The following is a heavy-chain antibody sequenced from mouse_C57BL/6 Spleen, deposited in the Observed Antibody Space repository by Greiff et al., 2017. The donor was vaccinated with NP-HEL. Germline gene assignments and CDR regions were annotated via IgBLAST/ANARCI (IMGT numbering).Heavy chain of an antibody. CDR2: IYPRDGST. J-gene: IGHJ3*01. V-gene: IGHV1-85*01. D-gene: IGHD1-1*01. Sequence: VQLQESGPELVKPGASVKLSCKASGYTFTSYDINWVKQRPGQGLEWIGWIYPRDGSTKYNEKFKGKATLTVDTSSSTAYMELHSLTSEDSAVYFCARRNGSSYGWFAYWGQGTLVTVSA. CDR1: GYTFTSYD. CDR3: ARRNGSSYGWFAY.